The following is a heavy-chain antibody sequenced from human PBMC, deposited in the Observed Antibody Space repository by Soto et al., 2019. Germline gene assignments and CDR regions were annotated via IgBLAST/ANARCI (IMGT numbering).Heavy chain of an antibody. J-gene: IGHJ4*02. V-gene: IGHV3-23*01. CDR3: AKDPDISGWYQTDLDY. Sequence: GGSLRLSCAASGFIFSSFAMSWVRQAPGKGLEWVSTISNNGGSTYSADSVKGRFTISRDNSRNTLYLQMNSLRAEDTAVYYCAKDPDISGWYQTDLDYWGQGTLVTVSS. CDR1: GFIFSSFA. D-gene: IGHD6-19*01. CDR2: ISNNGGST.